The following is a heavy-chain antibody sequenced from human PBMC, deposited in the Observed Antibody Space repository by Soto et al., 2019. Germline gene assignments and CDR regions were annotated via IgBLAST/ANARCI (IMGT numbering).Heavy chain of an antibody. CDR3: ARQDSSGWYRGYYFDY. Sequence: NPSETLSLTCTVSGGSISSSSYYWGWIRQPPGKGLEWIGSIYYSGSTYYNPSLKSRVTISVDTSKNQFSLKLSSVTAADTAVYYCARQDSSGWYRGYYFDYWGQGTLVTVS. CDR2: IYYSGST. CDR1: GGSISSSSYY. V-gene: IGHV4-39*01. D-gene: IGHD6-19*01. J-gene: IGHJ4*02.